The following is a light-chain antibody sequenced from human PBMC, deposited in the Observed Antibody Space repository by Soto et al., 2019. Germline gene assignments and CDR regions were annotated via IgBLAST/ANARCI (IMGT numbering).Light chain of an antibody. CDR3: GTWDSGLSGFV. V-gene: IGLV1-51*02. CDR2: ENA. Sequence: QSVLTQPPSVSAAPGQKVTISCSGSNSNIGNSYVYWYQQFPGAAPKLLMYENAKRASGIPDRFSGSKSGAAVTLAITGIQTGDEADYYCGTWDSGLSGFVSGTGTMVTDL. J-gene: IGLJ1*01. CDR1: NSNIGNSY.